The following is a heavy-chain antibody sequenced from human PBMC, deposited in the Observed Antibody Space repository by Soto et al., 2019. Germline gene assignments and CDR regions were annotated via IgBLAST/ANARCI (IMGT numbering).Heavy chain of an antibody. CDR1: GGTFSSYA. V-gene: IGHV1-69*01. D-gene: IGHD6-13*01. CDR2: IIPIFGTA. CDR3: ARGSSSTGYPGWYFDL. J-gene: IGHJ2*01. Sequence: QVQLVQSGAEVKKPGSSVKVSCKASGGTFSSYAISWVRQAPGHGLEWMGGIIPIFGTANYAQKFQGRVTITADESTSTAYMELSSLSSEDTAVYDCARGSSSTGYPGWYFDLWGRGTLVTVSS.